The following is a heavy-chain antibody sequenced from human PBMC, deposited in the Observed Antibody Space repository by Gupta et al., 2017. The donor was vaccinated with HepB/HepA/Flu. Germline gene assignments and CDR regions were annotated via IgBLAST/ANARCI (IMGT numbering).Heavy chain of an antibody. V-gene: IGHV4-39*01. Sequence: QLQLQESGPGLVKPSETLSLTCTVSGGSISSSSYYWGWLRQPPGKGLEWIGSIYDSGSTYYNPSLKSRVTIAVDTSKNQFSLKLSSVTAADTAVYYCARRYCSSTSCDGPEYYYYYMDVGGKGTTVTVSS. CDR2: IYDSGST. CDR1: GGSISSSSYY. J-gene: IGHJ6*03. D-gene: IGHD2-2*01. CDR3: ARRYCSSTSCDGPEYYYYYMDV.